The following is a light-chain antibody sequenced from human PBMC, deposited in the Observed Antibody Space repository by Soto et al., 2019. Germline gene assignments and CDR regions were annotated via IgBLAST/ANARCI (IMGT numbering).Light chain of an antibody. V-gene: IGKV3-15*01. CDR2: GAS. Sequence: EIGMTQSPATLSVSPGEGATLSCRASQSVSSKLAWYQQKPGQAPRLLIYGASTRATGIPARFSGSGSGTDFTLIISSLQSEDSAVYYCQQYGTSPWTFGQGTKVDI. J-gene: IGKJ1*01. CDR3: QQYGTSPWT. CDR1: QSVSSK.